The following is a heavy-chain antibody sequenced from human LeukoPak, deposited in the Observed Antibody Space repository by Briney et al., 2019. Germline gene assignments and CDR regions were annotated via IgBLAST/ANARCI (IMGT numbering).Heavy chain of an antibody. D-gene: IGHD6-19*01. CDR2: INPSGGST. J-gene: IGHJ4*02. V-gene: IGHV1-46*01. Sequence: ASVKVSCTASGYTFTSYYMHWVRQDPGQGLEWMGIINPSGGSTSYAQKFQGRVTMTRDTSTSTVYMELSSLRSEDTAVYYCARDKVGSGWYRVERSGFDYWGQGTLVTVSS. CDR1: GYTFTSYY. CDR3: ARDKVGSGWYRVERSGFDY.